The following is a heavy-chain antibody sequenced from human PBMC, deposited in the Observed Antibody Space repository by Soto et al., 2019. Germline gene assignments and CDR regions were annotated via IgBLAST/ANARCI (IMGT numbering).Heavy chain of an antibody. Sequence: EVQLVESGGDLVQPGGYLRLSCAASGFSFNIYWMTWVRQAPGRGLEWVANIKQDGTEEYSVDSVKGRFTVSRDNAKNSVDLQMNSLSAEDTAVYYCARHRDYSLDYWGQGTLVTVSS. CDR3: ARHRDYSLDY. D-gene: IGHD4-4*01. CDR1: GFSFNIYW. CDR2: IKQDGTEE. J-gene: IGHJ4*02. V-gene: IGHV3-7*03.